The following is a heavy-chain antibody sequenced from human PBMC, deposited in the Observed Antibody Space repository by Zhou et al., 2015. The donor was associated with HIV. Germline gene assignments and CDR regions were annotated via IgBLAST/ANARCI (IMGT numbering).Heavy chain of an antibody. CDR2: INQFGGDT. Sequence: EVQLVESGGGLVQPGGSLRLSCAASKFIFRNYWMHWVRQAPGKGLVWVAHINQFGGDTAYADSVKGRFTISRDNAANTLYLQMNSLRVEDMGVYYCARVLEWLGNYYYYGMDLWGQGTTVTVSS. V-gene: IGHV3-74*01. CDR3: ARVLEWLGNYYYYGMDL. J-gene: IGHJ6*02. CDR1: KFIFRNYW. D-gene: IGHD3-3*01.